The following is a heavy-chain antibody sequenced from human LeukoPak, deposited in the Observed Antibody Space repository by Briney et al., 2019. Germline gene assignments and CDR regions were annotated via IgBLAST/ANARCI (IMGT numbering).Heavy chain of an antibody. Sequence: ASVKVSCKASGYTFTSYGISWVRQAPGQGLEWMGWISAYNGNTNYAQKLQGRVTMTTDTSMSTAYMELRSLRSDDTAVYYCARDRPYSSGWYGVNFDYWGQGTLVTVSS. CDR2: ISAYNGNT. J-gene: IGHJ4*02. CDR3: ARDRPYSSGWYGVNFDY. V-gene: IGHV1-18*04. CDR1: GYTFTSYG. D-gene: IGHD6-19*01.